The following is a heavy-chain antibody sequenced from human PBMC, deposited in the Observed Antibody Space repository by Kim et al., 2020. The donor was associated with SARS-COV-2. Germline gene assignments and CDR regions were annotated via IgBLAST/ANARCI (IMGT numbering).Heavy chain of an antibody. D-gene: IGHD3-22*01. V-gene: IGHV4-34*01. Sequence: SETLSLTCAVYGGSFSGYYWSWIRQPPGKGLEWIGEINHSGSTNYNPSLKSRVTISVDTSKNQFSLKLSSVTAADTAVYYCARRKLHYYDSSGYYRSNWFDPWGQGTLVTVSS. J-gene: IGHJ5*02. CDR2: INHSGST. CDR3: ARRKLHYYDSSGYYRSNWFDP. CDR1: GGSFSGYY.